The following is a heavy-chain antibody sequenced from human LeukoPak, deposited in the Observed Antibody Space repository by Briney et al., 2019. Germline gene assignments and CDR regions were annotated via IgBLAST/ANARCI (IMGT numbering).Heavy chain of an antibody. J-gene: IGHJ3*02. Sequence: PSETLSLTCTVSGGSISSSSCYWGWIRQPPGKGLERIGTTHYSGSTNYNPSLKSRVTISVDTSKNQFSLKLSSVTAADTAVYYCASDRIEVDAFDIWGQGTMVTVSS. D-gene: IGHD2-15*01. V-gene: IGHV4-39*07. CDR3: ASDRIEVDAFDI. CDR1: GGSISSSSCY. CDR2: THYSGST.